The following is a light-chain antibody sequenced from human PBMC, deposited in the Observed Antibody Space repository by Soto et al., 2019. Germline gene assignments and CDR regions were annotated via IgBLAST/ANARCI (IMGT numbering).Light chain of an antibody. V-gene: IGLV2-18*01. CDR1: SSDVGDYEH. Sequence: QPVLTQPPSVSGSPGQSVTISCTVTSSDVGDYEHVSWYQLAPGTAPKLLISDVINRPSGLPDRFSGSKSGNTPSLTISGLQAEDEADYYCGLFTSSATWVFGGGTKLTVL. J-gene: IGLJ3*02. CDR2: DVI. CDR3: GLFTSSATWV.